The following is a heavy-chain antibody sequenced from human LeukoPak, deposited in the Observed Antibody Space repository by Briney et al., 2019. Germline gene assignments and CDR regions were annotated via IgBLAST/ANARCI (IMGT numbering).Heavy chain of an antibody. D-gene: IGHD6-19*01. Sequence: PSETLSLTCTVSGGSISSSSYYWGWIRQPPGKGLEWIGSIYYSGSTYYNPSLKSRVTISVDTSKNQFSPKLSSVTAADTAVYYCARTAGPDRNYYYYYMDVWGKGTTVSVSS. CDR1: GGSISSSSYY. CDR3: ARTAGPDRNYYYYYMDV. J-gene: IGHJ6*03. CDR2: IYYSGST. V-gene: IGHV4-39*01.